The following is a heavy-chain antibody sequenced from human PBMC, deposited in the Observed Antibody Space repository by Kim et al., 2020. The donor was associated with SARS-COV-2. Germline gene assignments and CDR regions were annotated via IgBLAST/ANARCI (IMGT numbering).Heavy chain of an antibody. CDR3: TRRYYYDSGSFLPFDY. Sequence: DALKGRFIISRDNAKNSLYLQRNSLRAEDTAVYYCTRRYYYDSGSFLPFDYWGQGTLVTVSS. V-gene: IGHV3-21*01. D-gene: IGHD3-10*01. J-gene: IGHJ4*02.